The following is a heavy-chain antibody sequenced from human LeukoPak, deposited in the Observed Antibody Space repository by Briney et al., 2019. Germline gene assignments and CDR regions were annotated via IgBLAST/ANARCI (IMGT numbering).Heavy chain of an antibody. D-gene: IGHD3-3*01. CDR2: ILYDGSYK. CDR3: AKESENAFDM. CDR1: GFTFSNYA. Sequence: GGSLRLSCAASGFTFSNYAMHWVRQAPGKGLEWVTFILYDGSYKYYADSVKGRFTISRDNSKKTLYLQMNSLRDDDTAVYYCAKESENAFDMWGQGTMVTV. J-gene: IGHJ3*02. V-gene: IGHV3-30*02.